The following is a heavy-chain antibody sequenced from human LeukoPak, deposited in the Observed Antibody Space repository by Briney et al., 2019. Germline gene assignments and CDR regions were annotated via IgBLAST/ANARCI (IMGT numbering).Heavy chain of an antibody. CDR3: ARVGRPFYYYYMDV. V-gene: IGHV7-4-1*02. CDR2: INTNTGNP. CDR1: VYTFTSYG. Sequence: ASVKVACKASVYTFTSYGICWVRQAPGQGLEWMGWINTNTGNPTYAQGFTGRFIFSFDTSVSTAYLQISSLKAEDTAIYYCARVGRPFYYYYMDVWGKGTTVTVSS. D-gene: IGHD6-6*01. J-gene: IGHJ6*03.